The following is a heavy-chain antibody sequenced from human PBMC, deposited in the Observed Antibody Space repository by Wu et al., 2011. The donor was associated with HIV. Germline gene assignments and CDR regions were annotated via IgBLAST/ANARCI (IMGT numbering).Heavy chain of an antibody. CDR3: ARGRQNWNDKPGYGMAV. CDR2: IIPLFGTT. V-gene: IGHV1-69*08. CDR1: GGTFSSHA. Sequence: QDHLVQSGGEVKKPGSSVKVSCKASGGTFSSHAIYWVRQAPGQGFEWMGRIIPLFGTTNYAQKFQGRLTMTADKSTNTAYMEVSSLRSEDTAVYYCARGRQNWNDKPGYGMAVWGQGTTVTVSS. D-gene: IGHD1-1*01. J-gene: IGHJ6*02.